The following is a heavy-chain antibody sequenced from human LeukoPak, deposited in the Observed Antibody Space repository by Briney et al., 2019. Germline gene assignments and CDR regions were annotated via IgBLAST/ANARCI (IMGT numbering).Heavy chain of an antibody. V-gene: IGHV3-21*01. CDR1: GFTFSSYA. Sequence: GGSLRLSCAASGFTFSSYAMAWVRQAPGKGLEWVSSISSSSSYIYYADSVKGRFTISRDNAKNSLYLQMNSLRAEDTAVYYCARDRNWNYVFDYWGQGTLVTVSS. J-gene: IGHJ4*02. CDR2: ISSSSSYI. CDR3: ARDRNWNYVFDY. D-gene: IGHD1-7*01.